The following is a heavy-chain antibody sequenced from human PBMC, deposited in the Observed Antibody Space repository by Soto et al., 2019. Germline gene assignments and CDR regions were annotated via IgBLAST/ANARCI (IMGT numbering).Heavy chain of an antibody. CDR1: GYTFTTYA. J-gene: IGHJ4*02. CDR3: ARDYDIVTGYSQNSFEY. Sequence: ASVKVSCKASGYTFTTYAMHWVRQAPGQRLEWMGWINAANGNTKYSQKFQGGVTFTRDTSASIAYMELNNLRSEDTAVYYCARDYDIVTGYSQNSFEYWGQGTLVTVSS. D-gene: IGHD3-9*01. V-gene: IGHV1-3*01. CDR2: INAANGNT.